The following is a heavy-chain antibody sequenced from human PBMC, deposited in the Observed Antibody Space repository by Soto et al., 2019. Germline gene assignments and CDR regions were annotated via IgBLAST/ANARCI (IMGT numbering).Heavy chain of an antibody. J-gene: IGHJ4*02. V-gene: IGHV4-59*01. CDR3: AREVRYYFDY. CDR2: IYYSGST. CDR1: VGSISSYY. Sequence: QVQLQESGPGLVKPSETLSLTCTVSVGSISSYYWSWIRQPPGKGLEWIGYIYYSGSTNYNPSLKSRVTISVDTSKNQFSLKLSSVTAADTAVYYCAREVRYYFDYWGQGTLVTVSS.